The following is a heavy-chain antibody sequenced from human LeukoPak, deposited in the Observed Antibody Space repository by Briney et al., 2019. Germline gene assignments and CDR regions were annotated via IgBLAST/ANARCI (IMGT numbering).Heavy chain of an antibody. J-gene: IGHJ5*02. CDR1: GGTFSSYA. CDR2: IIPIFGTA. D-gene: IGHD3-10*01. Sequence: GASVKVSCKASGGTFSSYAISWVRQAPGQGLEWMEGIIPIFGTANYAQKFQGRVTITTDESTSTAYMELSSLRSEDTAVYYCASLKEGWFGESLHQYNWFDPWGQGTLVTVSS. V-gene: IGHV1-69*05. CDR3: ASLKEGWFGESLHQYNWFDP.